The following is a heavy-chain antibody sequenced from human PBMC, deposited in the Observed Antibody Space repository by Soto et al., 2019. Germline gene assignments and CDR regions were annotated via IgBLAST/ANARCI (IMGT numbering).Heavy chain of an antibody. CDR3: ATGGHNDGYNFYHGMDV. CDR1: GGIFTNNA. D-gene: IGHD5-18*01. CDR2: VIPLVDTA. V-gene: IGHV1-69*01. Sequence: QVQVVQSGAEVKKPGSSVKVSCKVSGGIFTNNAISWVRQAPGQGLEWLGGVIPLVDTAYYAQIFRGRLGISAEGATTTAYMELSGLTSADTAVYFCATGGHNDGYNFYHGMDVWGQGTTVTVS. J-gene: IGHJ6*02.